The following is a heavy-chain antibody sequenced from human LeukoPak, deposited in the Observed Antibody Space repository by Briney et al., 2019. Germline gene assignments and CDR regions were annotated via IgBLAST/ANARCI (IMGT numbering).Heavy chain of an antibody. Sequence: GGSLRLSCAASGFNFRGYAMHWVRLVPGKGLEWVAFLRFDGSNEKYAESLKGRFTISRDNSKDTLYLQINTLRVDDSAVYYCAKEGYVNGVVDYWGQGTLVTVSS. D-gene: IGHD2-15*01. V-gene: IGHV3-30*02. CDR2: LRFDGSNE. CDR3: AKEGYVNGVVDY. CDR1: GFNFRGYA. J-gene: IGHJ4*02.